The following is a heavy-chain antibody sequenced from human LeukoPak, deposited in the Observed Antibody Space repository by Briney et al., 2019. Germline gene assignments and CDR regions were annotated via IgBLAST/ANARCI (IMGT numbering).Heavy chain of an antibody. CDR2: IIPIFGTA. Sequence: SVKVSCKASGGTFSSYAISWVRQAPGQGLEWMGGIIPIFGTANYAQKFQGRVTIATDESTSTAYMELSSLRSEYTAVYYCARGNLFVRGTYYFDYWGQGTLVTVSS. CDR3: ARGNLFVRGTYYFDY. D-gene: IGHD3-16*02. V-gene: IGHV1-69*05. J-gene: IGHJ4*02. CDR1: GGTFSSYA.